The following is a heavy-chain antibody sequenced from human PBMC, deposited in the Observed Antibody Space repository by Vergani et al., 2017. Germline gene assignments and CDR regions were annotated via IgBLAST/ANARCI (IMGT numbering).Heavy chain of an antibody. CDR1: GFTFSSYS. Sequence: DVQLVESGGGLVKPGGSLRLSCAASGFTFSSYSMNWVRQAPGKGLEWVSSISSSSSYIYYADSVKGRFTISRDNAKNSLYLQMNSLRAEDTAVYYCARDRCSGGSCYLDYWGQGTLVTVSS. D-gene: IGHD2-15*01. V-gene: IGHV3-21*01. CDR3: ARDRCSGGSCYLDY. J-gene: IGHJ4*02. CDR2: ISSSSSYI.